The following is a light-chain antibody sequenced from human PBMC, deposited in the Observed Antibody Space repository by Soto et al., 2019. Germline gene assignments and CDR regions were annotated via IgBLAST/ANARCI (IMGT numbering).Light chain of an antibody. CDR2: GAS. Sequence: EIVLTQCPGTLCLSRGESATLSCRASQSVSSSYLAWYQEKPGQAPRLVIYGASHRATGSPDRFSGSGAGTDFTPTIIRLEPEDFAVYYCQRYGTSLTWTFGQGTKVDIK. V-gene: IGKV3-20*01. CDR3: QRYGTSLTWT. CDR1: QSVSSSY. J-gene: IGKJ1*01.